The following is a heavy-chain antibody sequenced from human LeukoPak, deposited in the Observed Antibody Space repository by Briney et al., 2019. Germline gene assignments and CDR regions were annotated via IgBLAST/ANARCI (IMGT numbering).Heavy chain of an antibody. CDR2: IRYDGSNK. Sequence: GGSLRLSCAASGFTFSSYGMHWVRQAPGKGLEWVAFIRYDGSNKYYADSVKGRFTISRDNSKNTLYLQMNSLRAEDTAVYYCASYSSSWYTVIDHWGQGTLVTVSS. D-gene: IGHD6-13*01. J-gene: IGHJ4*02. V-gene: IGHV3-30*02. CDR3: ASYSSSWYTVIDH. CDR1: GFTFSSYG.